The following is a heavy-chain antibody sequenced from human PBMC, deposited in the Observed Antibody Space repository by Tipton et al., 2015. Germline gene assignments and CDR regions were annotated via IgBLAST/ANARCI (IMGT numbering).Heavy chain of an antibody. CDR3: ARDLEHGMDV. CDR2: INDIGGP. V-gene: IGHV4-59*01. D-gene: IGHD5-24*01. Sequence: TLSLTCTVSGDSLSTYYWSWIRQSPGKGLEWIGEINDIGGPKYNPSVESRVTISVDKSQNQFSLTLNSVAAADTAVYYCARDLEHGMDVWGHGTTVTVSS. J-gene: IGHJ6*02. CDR1: GDSLSTYY.